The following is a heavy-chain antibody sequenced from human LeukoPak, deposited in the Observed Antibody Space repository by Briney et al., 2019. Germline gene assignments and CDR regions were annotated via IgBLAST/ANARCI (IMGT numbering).Heavy chain of an antibody. V-gene: IGHV4-59*01. CDR3: ARERLLSPDYYYYYMDV. CDR2: MSYSGST. D-gene: IGHD3-3*01. Sequence: SETLSLTCSVSGGSINSFYWSWIRQPPGKGLEWIGYMSYSGSTNYNPSLKSRVTISVDTSKNQFSLKLSSVTAADTAVYYCARERLLSPDYYYYYMDVWGKGTTVTVSS. CDR1: GGSINSFY. J-gene: IGHJ6*03.